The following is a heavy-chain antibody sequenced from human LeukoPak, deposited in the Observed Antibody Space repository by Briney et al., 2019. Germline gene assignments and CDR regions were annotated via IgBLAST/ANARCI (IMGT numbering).Heavy chain of an antibody. J-gene: IGHJ4*02. CDR2: ISSGGST. D-gene: IGHD5-24*01. V-gene: IGHV3-66*01. CDR1: GFTVSSDY. CDR3: GRVGDGYNDNY. Sequence: QSGGSLRLSCAASGFTVSSDYMGWVRQAPEKGLEWVSLISSGGSTYYADSLKGRFTISRDNSKNTLYLQMNSLRAEDTAVYYCGRVGDGYNDNYWGQGTLVTVS.